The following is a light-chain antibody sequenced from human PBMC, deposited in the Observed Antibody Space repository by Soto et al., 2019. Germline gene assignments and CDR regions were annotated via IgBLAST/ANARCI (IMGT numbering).Light chain of an antibody. J-gene: IGKJ2*01. Sequence: EIVLTQSPGTLSLSPGERATFSCRTSQTINTEFLAWYQQRPGLAPRLLIHGTSNRATGIPDRFSGSGSGTDFTLTISALEPEDFAVYSCHRYGSSPLYAFGQGTKLEI. CDR3: HRYGSSPLYA. CDR2: GTS. CDR1: QTINTEF. V-gene: IGKV3-20*01.